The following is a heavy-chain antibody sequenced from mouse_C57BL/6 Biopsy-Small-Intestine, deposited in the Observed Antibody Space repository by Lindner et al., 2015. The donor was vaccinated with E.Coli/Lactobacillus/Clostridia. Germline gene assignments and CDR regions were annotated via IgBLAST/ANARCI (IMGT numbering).Heavy chain of an antibody. CDR1: GYTFTGHY. CDR3: ARGGLLVRVSATDSPPPFGY. J-gene: IGHJ4*01. Sequence: SVKVSCKASGYTFTGHYMHWVRQAPGQRLEWMGWINPSSGGTSYAQKFQGRVTMTRDTSISTAYLELSTLTSDDTAVYYCARGGLLVRVSATDSPPPFGYWGQGTLVTVSS. V-gene: IGHV1-53*01. CDR2: INPSSGGT. D-gene: IGHD6-2*01.